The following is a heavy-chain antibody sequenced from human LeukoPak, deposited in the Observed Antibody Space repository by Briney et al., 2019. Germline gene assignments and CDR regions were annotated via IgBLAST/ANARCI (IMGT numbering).Heavy chain of an antibody. CDR3: ARRYSSGWPWEGFAFDI. J-gene: IGHJ3*02. V-gene: IGHV3-7*01. CDR1: GFSLSSYW. D-gene: IGHD6-19*01. CDR2: INQVESEK. Sequence: GGSLRLSCEASGFSLSSYWMSWVRQAPGKGPEWVANINQVESEKYSVDSVKGRFTISRDNAKNSVYLQMKNLRAEDTALYYCARRYSSGWPWEGFAFDIWGQGTMVTVSS.